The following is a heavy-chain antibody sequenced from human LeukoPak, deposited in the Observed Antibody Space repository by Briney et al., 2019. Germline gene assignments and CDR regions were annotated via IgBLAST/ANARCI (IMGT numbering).Heavy chain of an antibody. J-gene: IGHJ6*03. D-gene: IGHD6-19*01. CDR2: IYHSGRT. Sequence: PSETLSLTCTVSGYSISSGYYWGWIRQPPGKGLEWIGSIYHSGRTFYNPSLKSRVTISVDTSKNQFSLKLSSVTAADTAVYYCARVGSSGWSYYYYYYMDVWGKGTTVTVSS. V-gene: IGHV4-38-2*02. CDR1: GYSISSGYY. CDR3: ARVGSSGWSYYYYYYMDV.